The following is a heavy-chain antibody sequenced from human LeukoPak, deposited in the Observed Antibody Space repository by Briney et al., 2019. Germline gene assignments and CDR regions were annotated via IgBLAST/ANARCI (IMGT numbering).Heavy chain of an antibody. J-gene: IGHJ4*02. CDR1: GDSISSSSYY. V-gene: IGHV4-39*07. CDR2: IYHSENT. D-gene: IGHD2/OR15-2a*01. Sequence: SETLSLTCTVSGDSISSSSYYWGWIRQPPGKGLEWIGSIYHSENTYYNPSLKSRVTISVDTSKNQFSLKLSSVTAADTAVYYCARGRRGGLLPFDYWGQGTLVTVSS. CDR3: ARGRRGGLLPFDY.